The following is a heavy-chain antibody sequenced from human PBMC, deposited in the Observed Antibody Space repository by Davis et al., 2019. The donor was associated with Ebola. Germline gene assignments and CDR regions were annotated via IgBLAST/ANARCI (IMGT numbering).Heavy chain of an antibody. V-gene: IGHV3-21*01. CDR1: GFTFSSYS. Sequence: GESLKISCAASGFTFSSYSMNWVRQAPGKGLEWVSSISSSSSYIYYADSVKGRFTISRDNAKNSLYLQMNSLRAEDTAVYYCARARIMITFGGVGNYYYYGMDVWGQGTTVTVSS. J-gene: IGHJ6*02. CDR3: ARARIMITFGGVGNYYYYGMDV. CDR2: ISSSSSYI. D-gene: IGHD3-16*01.